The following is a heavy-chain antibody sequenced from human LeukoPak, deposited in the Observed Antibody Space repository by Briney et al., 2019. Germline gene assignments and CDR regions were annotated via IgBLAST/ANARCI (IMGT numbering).Heavy chain of an antibody. V-gene: IGHV4-59*12. Sequence: PSETLSLTCTISGGSISSYYWSWIRQPPGKGLEWIGYIYYSGSTNYNPSLKSRVTISVDTSKNQFSLRLSSVTAADTAVYYCARDYGGCLDYWGQGTLVTVSS. D-gene: IGHD4-23*01. CDR2: IYYSGST. CDR1: GGSISSYY. J-gene: IGHJ4*02. CDR3: ARDYGGCLDY.